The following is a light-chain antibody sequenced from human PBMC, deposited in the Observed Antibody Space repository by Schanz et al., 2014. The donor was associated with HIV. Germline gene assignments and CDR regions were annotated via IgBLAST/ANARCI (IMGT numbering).Light chain of an antibody. V-gene: IGKV1-5*03. CDR3: QQANSFPHT. Sequence: DIQMTQSPSTLSASVGDRVTITCRSSQSISSELAWYQQKPGKAPNPLIYQASTLMIGVPSRFSGSGSGTDFTLTISSLQPEDIATYYCQQANSFPHTFGGGTKVEI. J-gene: IGKJ4*01. CDR2: QAS. CDR1: QSISSE.